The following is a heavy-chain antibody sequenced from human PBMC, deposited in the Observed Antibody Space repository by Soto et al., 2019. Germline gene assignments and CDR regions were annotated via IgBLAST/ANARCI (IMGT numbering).Heavy chain of an antibody. V-gene: IGHV1-3*01. J-gene: IGHJ5*02. Sequence: QVQLVQSGAEVKEPGASVRVSCKAFGYTFTAYNIHGLRQAPGQGLEWMGWINAGNGNTRSSRKFQGRVIITRDTSATTAYLEVDSLRSEDTAIYYCARVAPSGGSVPRFDPWGQGTLLTVSS. CDR2: INAGNGNT. CDR1: GYTFTAYN. D-gene: IGHD3-10*01. CDR3: ARVAPSGGSVPRFDP.